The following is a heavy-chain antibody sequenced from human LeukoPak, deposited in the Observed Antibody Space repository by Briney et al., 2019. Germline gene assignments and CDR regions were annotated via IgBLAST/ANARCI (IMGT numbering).Heavy chain of an antibody. Sequence: PSETLSLTCTVSGGSISSTSYYWGWIRQPPGRGLEWIGSIYYSGGNYYNPSLKSRVTISVDTSKNQFSLKLSSVTAADTAVYYCARGRNYDRSGYSLEYWGQGTLVTVSS. CDR3: ARGRNYDRSGYSLEY. V-gene: IGHV4-39*01. D-gene: IGHD3-22*01. CDR2: IYYSGGN. CDR1: GGSISSTSYY. J-gene: IGHJ4*02.